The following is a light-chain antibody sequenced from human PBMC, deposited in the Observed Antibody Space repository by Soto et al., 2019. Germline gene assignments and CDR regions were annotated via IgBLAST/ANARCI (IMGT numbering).Light chain of an antibody. CDR2: RAS. CDR3: HQFVGLPIT. CDR1: QSVNTNY. V-gene: IGKV3-20*01. Sequence: EIVLNQSPGTLSLSPGERSTLSCRASQSVNTNYLAWYQQKPGQPPRLLMYRASSRATGIPDRFSGSGSGTDFTLTITRLEPEDFAVYYCHQFVGLPITFGQGTRLEI. J-gene: IGKJ5*01.